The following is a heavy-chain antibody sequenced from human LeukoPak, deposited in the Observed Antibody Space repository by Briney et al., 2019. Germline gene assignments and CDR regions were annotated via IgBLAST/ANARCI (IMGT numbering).Heavy chain of an antibody. CDR2: MNPNSGNT. CDR3: ARGYSGYDEPDYYGMDV. D-gene: IGHD5-12*01. V-gene: IGHV1-8*01. Sequence: ASVKVSYKASGYTFTSYDINWVRQATGQGLEWMGWMNPNSGNTGYAQKFQGRVTMTRNTSISTAYMELSSLRSEDTAVYYCARGYSGYDEPDYYGMDVWGQGTTVTVSS. CDR1: GYTFTSYD. J-gene: IGHJ6*02.